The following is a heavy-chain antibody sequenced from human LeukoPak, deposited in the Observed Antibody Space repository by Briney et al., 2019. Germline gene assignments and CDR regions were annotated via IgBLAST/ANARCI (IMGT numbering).Heavy chain of an antibody. CDR3: ARMGCGTYPNYFDN. J-gene: IGHJ4*02. Sequence: ESGPTLVNPTQTLTLTCTFSGFSLSTSGMCVSWIRQPPGKALEWLARIDWDADKYYSTSLKTRLTISKDTSKNQVVLTMTNMDPVDTASYYCARMGCGTYPNYFDNWGQGILVTVSS. CDR1: GFSLSTSGMC. CDR2: IDWDADK. D-gene: IGHD1-26*01. V-gene: IGHV2-70*11.